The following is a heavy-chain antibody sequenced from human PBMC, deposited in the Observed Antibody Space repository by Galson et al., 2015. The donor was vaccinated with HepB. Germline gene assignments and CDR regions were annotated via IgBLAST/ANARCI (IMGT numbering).Heavy chain of an antibody. V-gene: IGHV3-33*01. CDR1: GFTFSSYG. CDR2: IWYDGSNK. J-gene: IGHJ6*03. D-gene: IGHD4-23*01. CDR3: ARGHYERDYGGNSGYYYYYYMDV. Sequence: SLRLSCAASGFTFSSYGMHWVRQAPGKGLEWVAVIWYDGSNKYYADSVKGRFTISRDNSKNTLYLQMNSLRAEDTAVYYCARGHYERDYGGNSGYYYYYYMDVWGKGTTVTVSS.